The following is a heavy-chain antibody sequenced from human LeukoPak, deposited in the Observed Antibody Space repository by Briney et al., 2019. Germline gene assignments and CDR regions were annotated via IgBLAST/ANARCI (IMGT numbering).Heavy chain of an antibody. Sequence: SVKVSCTASGGTFSDYVISWVRQAPGQGLNWMGGISPLLGASKHTQNFHDRVTITADESTTTAYMELSDLRSADTAVYYCATYDVLTGFEYWGQGTLVTVSS. CDR1: GGTFSDYV. CDR2: ISPLLGAS. J-gene: IGHJ4*02. V-gene: IGHV1-69*01. CDR3: ATYDVLTGFEY. D-gene: IGHD3-9*01.